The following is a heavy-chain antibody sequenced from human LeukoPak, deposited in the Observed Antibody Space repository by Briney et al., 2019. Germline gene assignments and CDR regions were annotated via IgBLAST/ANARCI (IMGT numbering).Heavy chain of an antibody. CDR2: INQGGSEK. D-gene: IGHD6-19*01. V-gene: IGHV3-7*01. Sequence: PGGSLRLSCAASGFTFSNYWMSWVRQAPGKGLEWVANINQGGSEKNYVVSVKGRFTISRDNAKNSLSLQMNSLRADDTAVYYCARDDSSGWYYFGYLGQGTLVTVSS. CDR3: ARDDSSGWYYFGY. J-gene: IGHJ4*02. CDR1: GFTFSNYW.